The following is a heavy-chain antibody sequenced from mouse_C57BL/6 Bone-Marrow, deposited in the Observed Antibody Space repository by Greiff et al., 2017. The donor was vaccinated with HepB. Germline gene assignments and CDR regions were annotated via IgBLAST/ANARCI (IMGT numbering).Heavy chain of an antibody. V-gene: IGHV3-8*01. Sequence: EVKLQESGPGLAKPSQTLSLTCSVTGYSITSDYWNWFRKFPGNKLEYMGYISYSGSTYYNPSLKSRISITRDTSKNQYYLQLNSVTTEDTATYYCARRVLYYYGSSYYAMDYWGQGTSVTVSS. CDR3: ARRVLYYYGSSYYAMDY. CDR2: ISYSGST. D-gene: IGHD1-1*01. CDR1: GYSITSDY. J-gene: IGHJ4*01.